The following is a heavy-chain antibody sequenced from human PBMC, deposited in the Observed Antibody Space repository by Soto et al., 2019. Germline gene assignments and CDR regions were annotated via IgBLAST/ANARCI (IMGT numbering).Heavy chain of an antibody. CDR1: GLIFSNYG. D-gene: IGHD6-13*01. Sequence: EVQLVESGGGLVKPGGSLRLSCTASGLIFSNYGMNWVRQAAGKRPEWVSSISSGGEYIDYADSVKGRLTISRDNANNILYLQLPSRGVEDTAVYYCATDGAAGDVMGVWGQGTTVTVSS. CDR3: ATDGAAGDVMGV. CDR2: ISSGGEYI. J-gene: IGHJ6*02. V-gene: IGHV3-21*06.